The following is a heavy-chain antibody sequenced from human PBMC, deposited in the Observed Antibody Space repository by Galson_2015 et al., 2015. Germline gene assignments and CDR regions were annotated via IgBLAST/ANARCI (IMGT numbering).Heavy chain of an antibody. CDR3: ARSLRSGTNY. D-gene: IGHD3-3*01. CDR1: GFTFSTHA. Sequence: SLRLSCAASGFTFSTHAMSWVRQAPGKGLEWISYISTSVSTIYYADSVKGRFTISRDNAKNSLYLQMNSLRAEDTAVYYCARSLRSGTNYWGQGTLVTVSS. CDR2: ISTSVSTI. J-gene: IGHJ4*02. V-gene: IGHV3-48*03.